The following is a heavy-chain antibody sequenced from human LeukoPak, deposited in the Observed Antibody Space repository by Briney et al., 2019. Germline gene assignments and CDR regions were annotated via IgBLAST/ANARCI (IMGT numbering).Heavy chain of an antibody. CDR2: VNPNSGGT. CDR1: GYTFTGYY. J-gene: IGHJ6*03. Sequence: GASVKVSFKASGYTFTGYYIHWVRQAPGQGLEGMGWVNPNSGGTNYAQKFQGRVTMTRDTSISTAYMELSRLTSDDTAVYYCARGVAGSYYYYYMDVWGKGTTVTISS. CDR3: ARGVAGSYYYYYMDV. V-gene: IGHV1-2*02. D-gene: IGHD6-19*01.